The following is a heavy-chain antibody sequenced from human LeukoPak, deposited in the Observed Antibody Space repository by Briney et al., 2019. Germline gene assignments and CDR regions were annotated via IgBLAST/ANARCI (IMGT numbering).Heavy chain of an antibody. CDR3: ARCPNDSSGYRFDY. CDR1: GGSISSSNW. D-gene: IGHD3-22*01. CDR2: IYHSGST. V-gene: IGHV4-4*02. J-gene: IGHJ4*02. Sequence: SETLSLTCAVSGGSISSSNWWSWVRQPPGKGLEWIGEIYHSGSTNYNPSLKSRVTISVDKSKNQFSLKLSSVTAADTAVYYCARCPNDSSGYRFDYWGQGTLVTVSS.